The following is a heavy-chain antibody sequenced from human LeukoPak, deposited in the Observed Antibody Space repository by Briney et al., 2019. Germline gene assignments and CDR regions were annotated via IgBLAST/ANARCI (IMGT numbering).Heavy chain of an antibody. CDR1: GFTFSSYA. CDR3: ARTYSRSFSPDY. D-gene: IGHD1-26*01. J-gene: IGHJ4*02. CDR2: MSYDGSNK. V-gene: IGHV3-30-3*01. Sequence: GGSLRLSCAASGFTFSSYAMHWVRQAPGKGLEWVAVMSYDGSNKYYADSVKGRFTISRDNSKNTLYLQMNSLRAEDTAVYYCARTYSRSFSPDYWGQGTLVTVSS.